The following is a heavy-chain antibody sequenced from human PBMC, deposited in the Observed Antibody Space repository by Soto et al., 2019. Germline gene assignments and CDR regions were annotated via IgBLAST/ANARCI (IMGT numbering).Heavy chain of an antibody. CDR1: GFTVSSNY. CDR2: IYSGGST. J-gene: IGHJ4*02. CDR3: ARVYDFWSGYDY. D-gene: IGHD3-3*01. Sequence: LSLTCAASGFTVSSNYMSWVRQAPGKGLEWVSVIYSGGSTYYADSVKGRFTISRDNSKNTLYLQMNSLRAEDTAVYYCARVYDFWSGYDYWGQGTLVTVSS. V-gene: IGHV3-53*01.